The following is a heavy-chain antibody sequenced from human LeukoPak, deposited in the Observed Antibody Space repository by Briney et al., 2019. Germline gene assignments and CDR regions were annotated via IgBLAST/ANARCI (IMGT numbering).Heavy chain of an antibody. J-gene: IGHJ4*02. CDR2: IYWDDDK. Sequence: SGPTLLKPTETLTLTCSVSGFSLTGTGDGVGWIRQPPGKALQWLAVIYWDDDKRYRPSLKSRLTVTKDTSKNQVVLRLTNLEPVDTATYFCTHLTRGGLDSWGQGTLVTVSS. V-gene: IGHV2-5*02. CDR3: THLTRGGLDS. CDR1: GFSLTGTGDG. D-gene: IGHD4-23*01.